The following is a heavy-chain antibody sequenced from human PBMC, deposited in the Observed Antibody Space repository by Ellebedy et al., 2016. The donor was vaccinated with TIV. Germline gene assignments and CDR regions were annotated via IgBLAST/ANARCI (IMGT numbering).Heavy chain of an antibody. D-gene: IGHD2-15*01. J-gene: IGHJ4*02. CDR3: ARGWSVSGTRADY. Sequence: AASVKVSCKASGYSFINYAILWVRQAPGQGPEWMGWINPNTGNPTYAQGFTGWFDFSLDTSVSTAYLQISSLKAEDTAVYYCARGWSVSGTRADYWGQGTLVTVSS. CDR2: INPNTGNP. V-gene: IGHV7-4-1*02. CDR1: GYSFINYA.